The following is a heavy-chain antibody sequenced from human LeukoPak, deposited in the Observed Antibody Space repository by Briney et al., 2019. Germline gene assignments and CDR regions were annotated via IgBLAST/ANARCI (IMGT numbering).Heavy chain of an antibody. J-gene: IGHJ5*02. CDR1: GFTVSSNY. Sequence: GGSLRLSCAASGFTVSSNYMSWVRQAPGKGLEWVSVIYSGGSTYYADSVKGRFTISRDNSKNTLHLQMNSLRAEDTAVYYCARDLVFGVSRFDPWGQGTLVTVSS. CDR3: ARDLVFGVSRFDP. D-gene: IGHD3-3*01. V-gene: IGHV3-66*02. CDR2: IYSGGST.